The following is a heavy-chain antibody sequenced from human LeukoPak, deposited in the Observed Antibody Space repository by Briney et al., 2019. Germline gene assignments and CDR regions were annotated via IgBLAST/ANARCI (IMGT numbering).Heavy chain of an antibody. V-gene: IGHV1-3*01. J-gene: IGHJ4*02. D-gene: IGHD3-22*01. CDR1: GYTFTSYG. CDR2: INAGNGNT. Sequence: ASVKVSCKASGYTFTSYGISWVRQAPGQRLEWMGWINAGNGNTKYSQKFQGRVTITRDTSASTAYMELSSLRSEDTAVYYCARGSIVVVALFDYWGQGTLVTVSS. CDR3: ARGSIVVVALFDY.